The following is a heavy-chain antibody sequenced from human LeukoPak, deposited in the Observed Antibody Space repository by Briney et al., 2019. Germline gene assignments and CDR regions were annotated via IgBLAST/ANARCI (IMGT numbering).Heavy chain of an antibody. CDR1: GFTVSSNY. J-gene: IGHJ5*02. V-gene: IGHV3-53*01. Sequence: GGYLRLSCAASGFTVSSNYMDWVRQAPGKGLEWVSVIYSGGSTYYADSVKGRFTISRDNAKNSLYLQMTSLRAEDTAVYYCARVRHYYDSSGYEVFWFDPWGQGTLVTVSS. D-gene: IGHD3-22*01. CDR3: ARVRHYYDSSGYEVFWFDP. CDR2: IYSGGST.